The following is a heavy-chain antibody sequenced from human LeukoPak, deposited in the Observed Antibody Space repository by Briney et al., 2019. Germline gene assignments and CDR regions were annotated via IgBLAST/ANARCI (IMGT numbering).Heavy chain of an antibody. J-gene: IGHJ4*02. CDR2: ITRSSTTI. CDR3: ASGTGNYYGY. Sequence: GGTLRLSCAASGFHFSIYSMNWVRQAPGKGLEWVSYITRSSTTIYYADSVKGRFTITRDSAKNTLYLQMNSLRAEDTAVYYCASGTGNYYGYWGQGTLVTVSS. V-gene: IGHV3-48*04. CDR1: GFHFSIYS. D-gene: IGHD3/OR15-3a*01.